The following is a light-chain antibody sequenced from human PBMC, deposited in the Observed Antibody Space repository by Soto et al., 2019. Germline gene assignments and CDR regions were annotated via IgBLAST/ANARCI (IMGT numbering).Light chain of an antibody. Sequence: DIQMTQSPSSLSASVGQRVTITCRASQSISSYLNWYQQEPGKAPKLLISAASNLQSGVPSRFGGSGSGTDFTLTISSLQPEDFATYYCQESYSAPIAFGQGTRVEIK. CDR3: QESYSAPIA. CDR1: QSISSY. V-gene: IGKV1-39*01. CDR2: AAS. J-gene: IGKJ5*01.